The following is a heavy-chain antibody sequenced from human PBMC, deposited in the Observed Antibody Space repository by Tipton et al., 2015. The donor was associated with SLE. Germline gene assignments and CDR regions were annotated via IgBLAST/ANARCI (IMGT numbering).Heavy chain of an antibody. V-gene: IGHV4-39*02. CDR1: GGSIRGSSFY. J-gene: IGHJ3*02. Sequence: TLSLTCTVFGGSIRGSSFYWGWIRQSPGKGLEWIGSVYYRWTANYNPSLRSRASMSVDTSKNHFSLKLSSVTAADTAVYYCARAPYYYGRGRRHDAFEIWGQGTLVTVSS. D-gene: IGHD3-10*01. CDR3: ARAPYYYGRGRRHDAFEI. CDR2: VYYRWTA.